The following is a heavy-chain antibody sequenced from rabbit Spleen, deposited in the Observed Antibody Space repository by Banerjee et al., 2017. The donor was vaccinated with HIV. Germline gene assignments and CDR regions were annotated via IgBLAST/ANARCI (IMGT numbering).Heavy chain of an antibody. V-gene: IGHV1S47*01. CDR1: GFDFSSDA. CDR3: ARDLAAWNSGSYAFNL. CDR2: IYNGDGST. D-gene: IGHD1-1*01. J-gene: IGHJ4*01. Sequence: EESGGDLVKPGASLTLTCKASGFDFSSDAMCWVRQAPGKGPEWIACIYNGDGSTYYPSWVNGRFTISKTSSTTVTLQMTSLTVADTATYFCARDLAAWNSGSYAFNLWGPGTLVTVS.